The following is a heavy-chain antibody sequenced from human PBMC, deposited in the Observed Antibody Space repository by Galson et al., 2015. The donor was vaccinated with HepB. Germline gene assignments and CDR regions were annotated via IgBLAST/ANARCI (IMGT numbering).Heavy chain of an antibody. CDR2: ISGSGGST. CDR1: GFTFSSYA. CDR3: AIAGNSKVYYYYYGMDV. J-gene: IGHJ6*02. Sequence: SLRLSCAASGFTFSSYAMSWVRQAPGKGLEWVSAISGSGGSTYYADSVKGRFTISRDNSKNTLYLQMNSLRAEDTAVYYCAIAGNSKVYYYYYGMDVWGQGTTVTVSS. D-gene: IGHD4-23*01. V-gene: IGHV3-23*01.